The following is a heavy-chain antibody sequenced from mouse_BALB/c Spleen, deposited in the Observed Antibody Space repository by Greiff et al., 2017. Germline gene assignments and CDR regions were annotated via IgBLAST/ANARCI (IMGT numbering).Heavy chain of an antibody. V-gene: IGHV2-9*02. D-gene: IGHD2-1*01. Sequence: VKLQESGPGLVAPSQSLSITCTVSGFSLTSYGVHWVRQPPGKGLEWLGVIWAGGSTNYNSALMSRLSISKDNSKSQVFLKMNSLQTDDTAMYYCAREDGNLAWFAYWGQGTLVTVSA. J-gene: IGHJ3*01. CDR2: IWAGGST. CDR3: AREDGNLAWFAY. CDR1: GFSLTSYG.